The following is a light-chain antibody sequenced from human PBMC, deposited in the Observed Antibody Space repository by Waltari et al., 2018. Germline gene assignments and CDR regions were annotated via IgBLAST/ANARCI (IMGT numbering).Light chain of an antibody. V-gene: IGLV2-14*03. CDR3: NSYRTGSNLIVI. J-gene: IGLJ2*01. CDR2: DVS. Sequence: QSALTQPASVSGSPGQSITISCTGTNSDIGDYNFVSWYQQHPGKAPNLIIYDVSNRPSGVSPRCSGSKSGNTASLTISGLRAEDEAVYHCNSYRTGSNLIVIFGGGTKLSVL. CDR1: NSDIGDYNF.